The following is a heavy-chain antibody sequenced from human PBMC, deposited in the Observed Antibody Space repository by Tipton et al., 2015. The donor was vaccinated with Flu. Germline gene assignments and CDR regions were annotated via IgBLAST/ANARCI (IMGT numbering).Heavy chain of an antibody. CDR2: IYYSATT. D-gene: IGHD2-15*01. CDR1: GGSTSSGSYY. Sequence: TLSLTCTVSGGSTSSGSYYWSWIRQPAGKGLEWIGYIYYSATTYYNPSLESRATILVDTSKNQFSLKVNSLTAADTAVYYCARGCRYCSGGRRDVMDVWGQGTTVTVSS. V-gene: IGHV4-31*03. J-gene: IGHJ6*02. CDR3: ARGCRYCSGGRRDVMDV.